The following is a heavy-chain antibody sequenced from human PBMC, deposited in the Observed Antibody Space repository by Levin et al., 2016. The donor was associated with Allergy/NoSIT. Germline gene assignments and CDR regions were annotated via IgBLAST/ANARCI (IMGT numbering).Heavy chain of an antibody. CDR2: IYYSGST. D-gene: IGHD1-26*01. Sequence: PGKGLEWIGYIYYSGSTNYNPSLKSRVTISVDTSKNQFSLKLSSVTAADTAVYYCARESTILPGIDYWGQGTLVTVSS. V-gene: IGHV4-59*13. CDR3: ARESTILPGIDY. J-gene: IGHJ4*02.